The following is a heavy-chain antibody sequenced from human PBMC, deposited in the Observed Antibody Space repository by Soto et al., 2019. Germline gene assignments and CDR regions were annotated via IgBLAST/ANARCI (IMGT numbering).Heavy chain of an antibody. Sequence: PSETLSLTCAVSGGSISSSNWWSWVRQPPGKGLEWIGEIYHSGSTDYNPSLKSRVTISVDKSKNQFSLKLSSVTAADTAVYYCARGSVHPLVYYYGWGRTFDYWGQRTLVTVSS. CDR3: ARGSVHPLVYYYGWGRTFDY. V-gene: IGHV4-4*02. D-gene: IGHD3-10*01. CDR1: GGSISSSNW. CDR2: IYHSGST. J-gene: IGHJ4*02.